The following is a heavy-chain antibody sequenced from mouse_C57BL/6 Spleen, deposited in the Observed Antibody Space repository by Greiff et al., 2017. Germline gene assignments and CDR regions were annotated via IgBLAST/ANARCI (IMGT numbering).Heavy chain of an antibody. Sequence: SLEWVATISDGGSYTYYPDNVKGRFTISRDNAKNNLYLQMSHLKSEDTAMYYCARDKGVVLFDYWGQGTTLTVSS. V-gene: IGHV5-4*01. J-gene: IGHJ2*01. CDR3: ARDKGVVLFDY. D-gene: IGHD1-1*02. CDR2: ISDGGSYT.